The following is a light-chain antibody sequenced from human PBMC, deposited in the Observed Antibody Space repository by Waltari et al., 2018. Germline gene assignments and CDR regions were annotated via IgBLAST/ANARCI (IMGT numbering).Light chain of an antibody. CDR1: ESISSN. CDR2: GAS. V-gene: IGKV3D-15*01. Sequence: EILMTQSPATLSVSPGERATLSFRASESISSNLAWYQQKPGQSPRLLIFGASTRATGIPARFSGSGSGTEFTLTISSLQSEDFAVYYCQHYSHWPPWTFGQGTKVEIK. CDR3: QHYSHWPPWT. J-gene: IGKJ1*01.